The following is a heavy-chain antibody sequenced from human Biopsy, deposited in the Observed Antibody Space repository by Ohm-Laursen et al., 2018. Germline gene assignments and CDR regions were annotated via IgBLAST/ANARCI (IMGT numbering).Heavy chain of an antibody. CDR2: ISSRSSDI. J-gene: IGHJ4*02. CDR3: ARDLAVAGPGVYYFDH. D-gene: IGHD6-19*01. CDR1: GFIFSTYT. V-gene: IGHV3-21*01. Sequence: GSLRLSCTASGFIFSTYTMNWVRQAPGEGLEWVSSISSRSSDIYYADSVKGRFTISRDNSKGMVFLQMNSLRAEDTAVYYCARDLAVAGPGVYYFDHWGQGTPVTVSS.